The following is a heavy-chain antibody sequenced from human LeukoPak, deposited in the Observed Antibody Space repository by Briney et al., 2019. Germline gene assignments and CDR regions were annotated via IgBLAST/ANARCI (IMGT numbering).Heavy chain of an antibody. V-gene: IGHV3-48*03. D-gene: IGHD3-10*02. CDR3: AELGITMIGGV. Sequence: GGSLRLSCAASGFTFSSYEMNWVRQAPGKGLEWVSYISSSGSTIYYADSVKGRFTISRDNAKNSLYLQMNSLRAEDTAVYYCAELGITMIGGVWGKGSPASISS. CDR2: ISSSGSTI. CDR1: GFTFSSYE. J-gene: IGHJ6*04.